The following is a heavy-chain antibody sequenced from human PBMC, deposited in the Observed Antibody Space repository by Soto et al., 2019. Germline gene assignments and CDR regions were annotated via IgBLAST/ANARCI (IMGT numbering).Heavy chain of an antibody. J-gene: IGHJ4*02. V-gene: IGHV3-23*01. Sequence: PGGSLRLSCAASGFTFSSYAMSWDRQAPRKGLEWVSAITGSGDSTYYADSVKGRFTVSRDNSKNTMYLQMNSLRAEDTVVYYCAKVFVFTIREGFDYWGLGTLVTVSS. D-gene: IGHD3-3*01. CDR2: ITGSGDST. CDR1: GFTFSSYA. CDR3: AKVFVFTIREGFDY.